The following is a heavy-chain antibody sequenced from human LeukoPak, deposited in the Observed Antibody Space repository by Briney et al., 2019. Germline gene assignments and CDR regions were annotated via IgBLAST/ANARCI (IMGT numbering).Heavy chain of an antibody. Sequence: GGSLRLSCETPGFSFSTYWMSWVRQAPGKGLEWVANIRPDGSKKYYVDSVKGRFTISRDIAKQSVFLQMTSLRVEDTAVHYCARLSAMVRGPEDIFYFEYWGLGTLVTVSS. CDR1: GFSFSTYW. J-gene: IGHJ4*02. V-gene: IGHV3-7*01. CDR2: IRPDGSKK. D-gene: IGHD3-10*01. CDR3: ARLSAMVRGPEDIFYFEY.